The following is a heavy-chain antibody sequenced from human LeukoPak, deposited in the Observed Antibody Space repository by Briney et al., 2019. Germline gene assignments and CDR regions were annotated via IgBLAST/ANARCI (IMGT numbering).Heavy chain of an antibody. CDR3: TRVGYIDEGIDY. J-gene: IGHJ4*02. V-gene: IGHV3-7*04. Sequence: GGSLRLSCAASGFTFSSYWMSWIRQAPGKGLEWVANIKQDGSQKNYVDSVKGRFTISRDNAKNSLYLQMNSLRAEDTAIYYCTRVGYIDEGIDYWGQGTLVTVSS. CDR1: GFTFSSYW. CDR2: IKQDGSQK. D-gene: IGHD5-24*01.